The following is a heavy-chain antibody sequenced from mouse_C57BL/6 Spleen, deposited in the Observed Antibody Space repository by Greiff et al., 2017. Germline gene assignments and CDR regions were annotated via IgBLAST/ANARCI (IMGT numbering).Heavy chain of an antibody. CDR3: ARSAIYYYGRGYFDV. V-gene: IGHV1-18*01. J-gene: IGHJ1*03. D-gene: IGHD1-1*01. CDR1: GYTFTDYN. CDR2: INPNNGGT. Sequence: VQLQQSGPELVKPGASVKIPCKASGYTFTDYNMDWVKQSHGKSLEWIGDINPNNGGTIYNQKFKGKATLTVDKSSSTAYMELRSLTSEDTAVYYCARSAIYYYGRGYFDVWGTGTTVTVSS.